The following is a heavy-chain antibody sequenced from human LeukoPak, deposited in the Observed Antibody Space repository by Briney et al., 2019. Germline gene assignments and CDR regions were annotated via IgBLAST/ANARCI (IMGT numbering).Heavy chain of an antibody. J-gene: IGHJ4*02. V-gene: IGHV3-23*01. D-gene: IGHD5-24*01. CDR1: GFTFSSYA. CDR2: ISGGGGST. Sequence: GGSLRLSCVASGFTFSSYAMSWVRQAPGRGLEWVSAISGGGGSTYYAGSVKGRFSISRDNSKNTLFVQMNSLRGEDTAEYYCARVAGEGYKYRDYWGQGTLVTVSS. CDR3: ARVAGEGYKYRDY.